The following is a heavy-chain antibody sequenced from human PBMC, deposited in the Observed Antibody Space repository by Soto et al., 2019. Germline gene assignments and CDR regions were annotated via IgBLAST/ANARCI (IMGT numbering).Heavy chain of an antibody. CDR3: ARDQEGTTIFGVVIFLGLDP. J-gene: IGHJ5*02. CDR1: GGTFSSYA. V-gene: IGHV1-69*01. CDR2: IIPIFGTA. Sequence: QVQLVQSGAEVKKPGSSVKVSCKASGGTFSSYAISWVRQAPGQGLEWMGGIIPIFGTANYAQKFQGRVTITADESTSTAYMELSSLRSEDTAVYYCARDQEGTTIFGVVIFLGLDPWGQGTLVTVSS. D-gene: IGHD3-3*01.